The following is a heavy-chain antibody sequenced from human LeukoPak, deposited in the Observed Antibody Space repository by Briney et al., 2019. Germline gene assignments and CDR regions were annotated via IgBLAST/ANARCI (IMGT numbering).Heavy chain of an antibody. Sequence: PGGSLRLSCAASGFPFSTYWMTWVRQAPGKGLEWVANIKQDGSEKNYVDSVKGRFTISRDNAKNSLYLQMNSLKTEDTAVYYCTTGKTYWGQGTLVTVSS. CDR3: TTGKTY. CDR1: GFPFSTYW. V-gene: IGHV3-7*03. D-gene: IGHD1-14*01. CDR2: IKQDGSEK. J-gene: IGHJ4*02.